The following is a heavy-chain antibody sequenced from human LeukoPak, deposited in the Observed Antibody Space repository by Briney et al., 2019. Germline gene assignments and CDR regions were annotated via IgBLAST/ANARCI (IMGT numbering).Heavy chain of an antibody. D-gene: IGHD3-10*01. J-gene: IGHJ4*02. CDR1: GFTFSSYA. Sequence: GGSLRLSCAASGFTFSSYAISWVRQAPGKGLEWVSAISGSGDSTYYADSVKGRFTISRDNSKDTLYLQMNSLRAEDTAVYYCANPYGSGSYYDGWVYWGQGTLVTVSS. V-gene: IGHV3-23*01. CDR2: ISGSGDST. CDR3: ANPYGSGSYYDGWVY.